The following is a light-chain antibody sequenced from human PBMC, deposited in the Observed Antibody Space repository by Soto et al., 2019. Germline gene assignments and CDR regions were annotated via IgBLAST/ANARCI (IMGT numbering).Light chain of an antibody. Sequence: VLTQPPSVSGALGQRVTISCTGSSSNIGADYDVHWYHQLPGTAPKLLIYGNSNRPSGVPDRFSGSKSGTSASLAITGLQAEDEADYYCQSYDSSLSGYVFGSGTKLTVL. CDR1: SSNIGADYD. V-gene: IGLV1-40*01. CDR3: QSYDSSLSGYV. J-gene: IGLJ1*01. CDR2: GNS.